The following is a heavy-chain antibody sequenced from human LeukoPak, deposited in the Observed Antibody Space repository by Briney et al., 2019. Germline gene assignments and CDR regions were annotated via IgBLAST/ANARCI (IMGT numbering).Heavy chain of an antibody. J-gene: IGHJ4*02. D-gene: IGHD3-16*01. CDR1: GFTFSSYA. CDR3: ARDRAGGYEDY. CDR2: ISSNGGST. V-gene: IGHV3-64*01. Sequence: GGSLRLSCAASGFTFSSYAMHWVRQAPGKGLEYVSAISSNGGSTYYANSVKGRFTISRDNSKNTLYLQMGSLRAEDMAVYYCARDRAGGYEDYWGQGTLVTVSS.